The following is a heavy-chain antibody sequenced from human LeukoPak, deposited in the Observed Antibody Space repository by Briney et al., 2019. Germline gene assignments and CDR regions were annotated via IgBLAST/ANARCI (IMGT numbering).Heavy chain of an antibody. CDR3: ARESPSSWNH. V-gene: IGHV3-21*01. CDR2: ISSSSSYI. CDR1: EFTFSSYS. D-gene: IGHD6-13*01. Sequence: PGGSLRLSCAASEFTFSSYSMNWVRQAPGKGLEWVSSISSSSSYIYYADSVKGRFTISRDNAKNPLYLQMNSLRAEDTAVYYCARESPSSWNHWGQGTLVTVSS. J-gene: IGHJ4*02.